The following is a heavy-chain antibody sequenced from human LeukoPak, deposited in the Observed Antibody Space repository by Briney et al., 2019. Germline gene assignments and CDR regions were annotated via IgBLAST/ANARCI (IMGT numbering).Heavy chain of an antibody. J-gene: IGHJ4*02. CDR2: IYYSGST. CDR1: DVSISTYY. D-gene: IGHD1-26*01. Sequence: SETLSLTCTVPDVSISTYYWSWIRQPPGKGLEWIGYIYYSGSTNYNPSLKSRVTMSIDTSKNQFSLKPNSVTAADTAVYYCATTLTGSYSQSDYWGQGTLVTVSS. V-gene: IGHV4-59*01. CDR3: ATTLTGSYSQSDY.